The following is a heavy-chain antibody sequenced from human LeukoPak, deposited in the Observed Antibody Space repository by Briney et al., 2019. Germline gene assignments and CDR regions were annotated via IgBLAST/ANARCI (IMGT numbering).Heavy chain of an antibody. CDR2: ISSNGGST. Sequence: GGSLRLSCSASVFTFSSYSMHWVRQAPRKGREYVSAISSNGGSTYYADSVKGRFTISRDNAKNTLYLQMDSLRAEDTAVYYCARGSSSWRNGMDVWGQGTTVTVSS. CDR1: VFTFSSYS. V-gene: IGHV3-64*04. D-gene: IGHD6-13*01. J-gene: IGHJ6*02. CDR3: ARGSSSWRNGMDV.